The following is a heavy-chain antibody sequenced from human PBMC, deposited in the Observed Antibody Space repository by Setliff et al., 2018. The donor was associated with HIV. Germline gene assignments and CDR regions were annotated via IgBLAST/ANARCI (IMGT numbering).Heavy chain of an antibody. CDR2: INYRGNT. CDR3: ASLDGSESPYIYYYYMDV. V-gene: IGHV4-59*04. Sequence: PSETLSLTCTVSGDSISGYYWSWIRQPPGKGLEWIGSINYRGNTYYNPSLKSRAAISVDTSKNQISLKLSSVTAADTAVYYCASLDGSESPYIYYYYMDVWGEGTAVTVS. J-gene: IGHJ6*03. CDR1: GDSISGYY. D-gene: IGHD3-10*01.